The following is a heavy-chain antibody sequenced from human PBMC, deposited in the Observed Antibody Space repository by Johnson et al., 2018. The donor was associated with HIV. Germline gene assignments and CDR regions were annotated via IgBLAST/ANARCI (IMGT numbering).Heavy chain of an antibody. D-gene: IGHD3-22*01. CDR3: ARVGGLYYYDSSGYRDDAFDI. V-gene: IGHV3-66*01. CDR1: GFTVSSNY. J-gene: IGHJ3*02. Sequence: VQLVESGGGLVKPGGSLRLSCAASGFTVSSNYMSWVRQAPGKGLEWVSVIYSGDSTYYADSLEGRFTISRDKSKNTVYLQMNSLRAEDTAVYYCARVGGLYYYDSSGYRDDAFDIWGQGTMVTVSS. CDR2: IYSGDST.